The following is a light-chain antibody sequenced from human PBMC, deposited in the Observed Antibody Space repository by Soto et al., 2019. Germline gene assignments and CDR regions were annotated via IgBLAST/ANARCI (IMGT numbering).Light chain of an antibody. CDR2: GAA. CDR3: QQYDSPPPVYT. V-gene: IGKV3-20*01. J-gene: IGKJ2*01. CDR1: QTVRSSY. Sequence: EIVLTQSPGTLSLSPGEGATLSCRASQTVRSSYLAWYQQKPGQAPRLLIYGAARRATGIPDRFSGSGSGRDFPLTISRLEPEDFSVYYFQQYDSPPPVYTFGQGPKLEIK.